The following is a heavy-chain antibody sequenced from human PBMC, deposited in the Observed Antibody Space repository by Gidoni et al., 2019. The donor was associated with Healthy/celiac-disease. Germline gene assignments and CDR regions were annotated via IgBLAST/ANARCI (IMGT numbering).Heavy chain of an antibody. CDR1: GFTFSSYS. Sequence: EVQLVESGGGLVKPGGSLRLSCAASGFTFSSYSMNWVRQAPGKGLEWVSSISSSSSYIYYADSVKGRFNISRDNAKNSLYLQMNSLRAEDTAVYYCARDYGGNLGNFDYWGQGTLVTVSS. V-gene: IGHV3-21*01. D-gene: IGHD4-17*01. CDR2: ISSSSSYI. J-gene: IGHJ4*02. CDR3: ARDYGGNLGNFDY.